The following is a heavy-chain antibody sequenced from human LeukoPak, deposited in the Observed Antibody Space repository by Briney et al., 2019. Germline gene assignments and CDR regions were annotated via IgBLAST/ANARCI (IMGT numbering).Heavy chain of an antibody. CDR3: ARVRKEARNDAFDI. Sequence: SETLSLTCTVSGGSISSSSYYWGWIRQPPGKGLEWIGSIYYSGSTYYNPSLKSRVTISVDTSKNQFSLKLSSVTAADTAVYYCARVRKEARNDAFDIWGQGTMVTVSS. V-gene: IGHV4-39*01. CDR1: GGSISSSSYY. CDR2: IYYSGST. J-gene: IGHJ3*02.